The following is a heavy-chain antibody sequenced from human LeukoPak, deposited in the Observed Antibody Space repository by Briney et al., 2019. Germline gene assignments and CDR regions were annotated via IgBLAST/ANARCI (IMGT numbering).Heavy chain of an antibody. Sequence: ASVKVSCTASGYTFTGYYMHWVRQAPGQGLEWMGIINPSGGSTSYAQEFQGRVTMTRDMSTSTVYMELSSLRSEDTAVYYCARAYDSSGYVGYWGQGTLVTVSS. CDR1: GYTFTGYY. V-gene: IGHV1-46*01. J-gene: IGHJ4*02. CDR2: INPSGGST. CDR3: ARAYDSSGYVGY. D-gene: IGHD3-22*01.